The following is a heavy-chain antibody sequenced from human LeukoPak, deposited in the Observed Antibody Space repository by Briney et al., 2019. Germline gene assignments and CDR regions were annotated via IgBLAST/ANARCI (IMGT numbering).Heavy chain of an antibody. CDR1: GGSISSGGYY. D-gene: IGHD3-10*01. V-gene: IGHV4-31*03. J-gene: IGHJ4*02. Sequence: SETLSLTCTVSGGSISSGGYYWSWIRQHPGKGLEWIGYIYYSGSTYYNPSLKSRVTISVDTSKNQFSLKLSSVTAADTAVYYCARAGDYGSGSYYNVLDYWGQGTLVTVSS. CDR3: ARAGDYGSGSYYNVLDY. CDR2: IYYSGST.